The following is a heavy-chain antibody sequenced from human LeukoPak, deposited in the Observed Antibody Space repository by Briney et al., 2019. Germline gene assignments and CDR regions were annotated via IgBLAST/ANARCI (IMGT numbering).Heavy chain of an antibody. D-gene: IGHD6-13*01. J-gene: IGHJ4*02. CDR1: GGSISSSSYY. CDR2: IYDSGST. CDR3: ARGRVVRIAAAGPFFDY. Sequence: PSETLSLTCTVSGGSISSSSYYWGWIRQPPGKGLEWIGSIYDSGSTYYNPSLKSRVTISVDTSKNQFSLKLSSVTAADTAVYYCARGRVVRIAAAGPFFDYWGQGTLVTVSS. V-gene: IGHV4-39*07.